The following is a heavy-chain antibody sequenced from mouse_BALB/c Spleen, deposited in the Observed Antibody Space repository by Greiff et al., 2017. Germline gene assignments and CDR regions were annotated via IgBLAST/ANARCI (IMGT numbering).Heavy chain of an antibody. CDR3: ARVYGYDGRDYFDY. CDR1: GFTFSSYA. D-gene: IGHD2-2*01. V-gene: IGHV5-6-5*01. CDR2: ISSGGST. J-gene: IGHJ2*01. Sequence: EVQLVESGGGLVKPGGSLKLSCAASGFTFSSYAMSWVRQTPEKRLEWVASISSGGSTYYPDSVKGRFTISRDNARNILYLQMSSLRSEDTAMYYCARVYGYDGRDYFDYWGQGTTLTVSS.